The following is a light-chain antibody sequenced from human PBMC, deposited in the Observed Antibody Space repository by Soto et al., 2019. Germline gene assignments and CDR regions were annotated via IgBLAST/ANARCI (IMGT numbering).Light chain of an antibody. CDR2: AAS. J-gene: IGKJ1*01. V-gene: IGKV1-39*01. CDR1: QTIMTY. Sequence: DIQMTQSPSSLSASVGDEVTITCRASQTIMTYLNWYQLKPGKPPRLLIYAASSLQSGVPSRFSGSGSGTDYTLTISRLEPEDFAVYYCQQYGYSFWTFGQGTKVDIK. CDR3: QQYGYSFWT.